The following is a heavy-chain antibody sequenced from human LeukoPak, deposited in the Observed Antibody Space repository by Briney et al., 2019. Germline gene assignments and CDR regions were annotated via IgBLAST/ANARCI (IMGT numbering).Heavy chain of an antibody. Sequence: PSETLSLTCTVSGGSVSSGSYYWSWIRQPPGKGLEWIGYIYYSGSTNYNPSLKSRVTISVDTSKNQFSLKLSSVTAADTAVYYCARDHDSSGYYYGFWFDPWGQGTLVTVSS. D-gene: IGHD3-22*01. CDR2: IYYSGST. V-gene: IGHV4-61*01. CDR1: GGSVSSGSYY. CDR3: ARDHDSSGYYYGFWFDP. J-gene: IGHJ5*02.